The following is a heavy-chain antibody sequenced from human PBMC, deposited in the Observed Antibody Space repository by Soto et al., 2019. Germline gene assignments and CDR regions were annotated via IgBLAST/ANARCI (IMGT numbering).Heavy chain of an antibody. CDR2: INPNSGGT. V-gene: IGHV1-2*04. D-gene: IGHD2-21*02. CDR3: ARSPGEVVTAMYYFDY. Sequence: QVQLVQSGAEVKKPGASVKVSCKASGYTFTGYYMHWVRQAPGQGLEWMGWINPNSGGTNYAQKFQGWVTMTRDTSISAAYIGLSGLRSDDTAVYYCARSPGEVVTAMYYFDYWGQGTLVTVSS. CDR1: GYTFTGYY. J-gene: IGHJ4*02.